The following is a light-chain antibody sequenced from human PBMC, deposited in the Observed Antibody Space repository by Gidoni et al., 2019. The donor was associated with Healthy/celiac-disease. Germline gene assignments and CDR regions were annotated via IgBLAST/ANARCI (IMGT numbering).Light chain of an antibody. Sequence: EIVLTQSPATLSLSPGERATIPCRASQSVSSYLAWYHQKPGHAPRLLIYEASNRATGVPARFSGSGSGTDFTLTISSLKPEDLAVYYCQQRSNCPPCTFGQGTKLEIK. J-gene: IGKJ2*02. CDR1: QSVSSY. CDR3: QQRSNCPPCT. CDR2: EAS. V-gene: IGKV3-11*01.